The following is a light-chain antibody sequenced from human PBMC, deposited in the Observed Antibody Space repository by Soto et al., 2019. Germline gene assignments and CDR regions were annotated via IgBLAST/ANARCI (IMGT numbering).Light chain of an antibody. CDR2: GAS. Sequence: EIVLTQSPGTLSLSPGERATLSCRASQSVGSNLAWYQHKPGQAPRLLIYGASNRATGIPARFSGSGSGTEFILTISSLQPDDFATYYCQHYNSYSEAFGQGTKVDIK. V-gene: IGKV3D-15*01. CDR1: QSVGSN. J-gene: IGKJ1*01. CDR3: QHYNSYSEA.